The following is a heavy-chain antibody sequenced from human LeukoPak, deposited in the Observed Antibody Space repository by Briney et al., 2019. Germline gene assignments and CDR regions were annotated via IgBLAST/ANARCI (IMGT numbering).Heavy chain of an antibody. V-gene: IGHV1-2*02. CDR1: GYTFTGYY. CDR3: ARDLNWIRVLGY. J-gene: IGHJ4*02. D-gene: IGHD5-18*01. CDR2: INPNSGDT. Sequence: GASVKVSCKASGYTFTGYYLHWVRQAPGQGLEWMGWINPNSGDTNYAQKFQGRVTMTRDTSISTAYMELSRPRSDDTAVYYCARDLNWIRVLGYWGQGTLVTVSS.